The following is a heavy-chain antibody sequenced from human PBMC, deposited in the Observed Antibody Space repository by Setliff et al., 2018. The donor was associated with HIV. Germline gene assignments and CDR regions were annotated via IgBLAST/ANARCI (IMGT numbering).Heavy chain of an antibody. Sequence: SVKVSCKASGVTFNTFAINWVRQAPGQGLEWMGGIIPILGTTPYAQKFQGRVIITADASTSTAYMELSSLRSEDTAVYYCATNREQLTMTYYYYYMDVWGKGTTVTVSS. CDR2: IIPILGTT. CDR1: GVTFNTFA. V-gene: IGHV1-69*13. CDR3: ATNREQLTMTYYYYYMDV. J-gene: IGHJ6*03. D-gene: IGHD6-13*01.